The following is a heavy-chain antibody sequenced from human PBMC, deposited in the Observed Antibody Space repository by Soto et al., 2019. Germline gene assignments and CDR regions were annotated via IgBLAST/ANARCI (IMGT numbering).Heavy chain of an antibody. Sequence: PSETLSLTCTVSGGSVSSGSYYWSWIRQPPGKGLEWIGYIYYSGSTNYNPSLKSRVTISVDTSKNQFSLKLSSVTAADTAVYYCARDSCSGGSCYSARWGQGTRVTVSS. J-gene: IGHJ4*02. CDR3: ARDSCSGGSCYSAR. V-gene: IGHV4-61*01. D-gene: IGHD2-15*01. CDR1: GGSVSSGSYY. CDR2: IYYSGST.